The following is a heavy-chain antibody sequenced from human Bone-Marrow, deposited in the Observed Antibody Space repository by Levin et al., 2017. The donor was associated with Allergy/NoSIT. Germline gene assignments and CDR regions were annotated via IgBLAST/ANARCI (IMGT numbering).Heavy chain of an antibody. Sequence: QTGGSLRLSCAVSGFSFHFFGMHWVRQAPGKGLEWVSSISYDGINKYYADSVKGRFTISRDNSKNTLYLQMNSLRAEDTAIYYCAKVYYDYVWGTYRDALDAFHVWGQGTMVTVSS. D-gene: IGHD3-16*02. J-gene: IGHJ3*01. V-gene: IGHV3-30*18. CDR2: ISYDGINK. CDR1: GFSFHFFG. CDR3: AKVYYDYVWGTYRDALDAFHV.